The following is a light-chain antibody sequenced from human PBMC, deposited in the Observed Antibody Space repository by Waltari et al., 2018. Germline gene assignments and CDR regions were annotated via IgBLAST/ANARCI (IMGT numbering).Light chain of an antibody. Sequence: QTVVTQEPSLTVSPGGTVTLTCASTTGACPRGYFPTWFLQRPGQPPRSLIYSANNKHSWTPARFSGSLIGGKAALTLSGVQPEDEADYYCLLFYGGAYVFGTGTKLTVL. CDR2: SAN. CDR1: TGACPRGYF. V-gene: IGLV7-43*01. CDR3: LLFYGGAYV. J-gene: IGLJ1*01.